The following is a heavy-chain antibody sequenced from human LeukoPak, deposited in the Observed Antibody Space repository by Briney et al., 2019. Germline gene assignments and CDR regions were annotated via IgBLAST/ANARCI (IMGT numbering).Heavy chain of an antibody. D-gene: IGHD2/OR15-2a*01. J-gene: IGHJ4*02. Sequence: GGSLRLSCAASGFTFSSYSMNWVRQAPGKGLEWVSYITGHSSTIYYADSVKGRFTISRDNAKNSLYLQMNSLRAEDTAVYYCARSGLSRFGFWGQGTLVTVSS. CDR3: ARSGLSRFGF. CDR2: ITGHSSTI. CDR1: GFTFSSYS. V-gene: IGHV3-48*01.